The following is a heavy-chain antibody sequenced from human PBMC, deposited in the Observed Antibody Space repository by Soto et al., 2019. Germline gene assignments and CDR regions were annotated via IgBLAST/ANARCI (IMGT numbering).Heavy chain of an antibody. Sequence: QVQLQQWGAGLLKPSETLSLTCAVYGGSFSGYYWSWIRQPPGKGLEWIGEINHSGSTNYNPSLKSRVTISVDTSKNQFSLKLSSVTAADTAVYYCAELPGPYDAFDIWGQGTMVTVSS. V-gene: IGHV4-34*01. CDR1: GGSFSGYY. CDR2: INHSGST. CDR3: AELPGPYDAFDI. D-gene: IGHD2-15*01. J-gene: IGHJ3*02.